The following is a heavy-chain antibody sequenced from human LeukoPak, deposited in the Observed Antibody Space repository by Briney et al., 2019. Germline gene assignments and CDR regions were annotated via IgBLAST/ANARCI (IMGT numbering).Heavy chain of an antibody. V-gene: IGHV1-69*13. Sequence: ASVKVSCKASGYTFSTYGISWVRQAPGQGLEWMGGIIPIFGTANYAQKFQGRVTTTADESTSTAYMELSSLRSEDTAVYYCARDATGTTGYYYYYGMDVWGQGTTVTVSS. D-gene: IGHD1-7*01. CDR1: GYTFSTYG. CDR3: ARDATGTTGYYYYYGMDV. J-gene: IGHJ6*02. CDR2: IIPIFGTA.